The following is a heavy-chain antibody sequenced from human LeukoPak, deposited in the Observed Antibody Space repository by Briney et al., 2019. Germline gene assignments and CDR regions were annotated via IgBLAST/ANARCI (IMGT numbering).Heavy chain of an antibody. D-gene: IGHD2-15*01. Sequence: PGGSLTLSCAASGFTFSSYSMNWVRQAPGKGLEWVSSISSSSSYIYYADSVKGRFTISRDNDKNLLYLQMNSLRAEDTAVYYCARDMGDCSGGSCYGDFDYWGQGTLVTVSS. J-gene: IGHJ4*02. V-gene: IGHV3-21*01. CDR2: ISSSSSYI. CDR3: ARDMGDCSGGSCYGDFDY. CDR1: GFTFSSYS.